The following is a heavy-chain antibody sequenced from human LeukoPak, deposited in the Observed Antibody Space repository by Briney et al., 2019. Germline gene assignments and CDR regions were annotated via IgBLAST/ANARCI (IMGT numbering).Heavy chain of an antibody. J-gene: IGHJ4*02. V-gene: IGHV4-59*01. CDR3: ARGGGITGIGVFDY. Sequence: PSETLSLTCTVSGGSISSYYWSWIRQPPGKGLEWIGYIYYSGSTNYNPSLKSRVTISVDTSKNQFSLKLGSVTAADTAVYYCARGGGITGIGVFDYWGQGTLVTVSS. CDR2: IYYSGST. D-gene: IGHD1-20*01. CDR1: GGSISSYY.